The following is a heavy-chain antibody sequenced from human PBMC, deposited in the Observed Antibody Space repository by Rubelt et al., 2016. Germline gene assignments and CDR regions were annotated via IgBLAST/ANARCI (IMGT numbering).Heavy chain of an antibody. D-gene: IGHD3-22*01. CDR3: AIDGYYYESATTSNYFEGWFDP. V-gene: IGHV1-3*01. Sequence: QVQLVQSGAEVKKPGASVKVSCKASGYTFSSYAIHWVRQAPGQRLEWMGWINAGYGDARYSPNFQRRLAITLDTSATTAYMELSSLRSEDTAVYYCAIDGYYYESATTSNYFEGWFDPWGQGTLVTVSS. CDR1: GYTFSSYA. J-gene: IGHJ5*02. CDR2: INAGYGDA.